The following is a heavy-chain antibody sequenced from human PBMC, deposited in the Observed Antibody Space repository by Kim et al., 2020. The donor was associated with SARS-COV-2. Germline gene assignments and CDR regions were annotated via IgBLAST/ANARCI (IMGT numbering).Heavy chain of an antibody. CDR2: ISSSGSSA. CDR1: GFTFSAYW. Sequence: GGYLRLSCAASGFTFSAYWMHWVRQAPGKGLVWVSRISSSGSSASHADSVKGRFTSSRDNAKNTLYLQMNSLRAEDTAVYYCARDWGVPDHDWHFDLWGRGTLVTVS. J-gene: IGHJ2*01. D-gene: IGHD3-16*01. CDR3: ARDWGVPDHDWHFDL. V-gene: IGHV3-74*01.